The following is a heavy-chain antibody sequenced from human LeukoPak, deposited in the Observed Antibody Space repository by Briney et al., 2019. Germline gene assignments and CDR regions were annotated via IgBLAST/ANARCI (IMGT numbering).Heavy chain of an antibody. CDR2: IGSSENYI. V-gene: IGHV3-21*01. J-gene: IGHJ6*03. CDR1: GFTFSSYE. Sequence: PGGSLRLSCAASGFTFSSYEMNWVRQAPGKGLEWVSSIGSSENYIYYADSLKGRFTISRDNAKNSLYLQMNSLRAEDTAVYYCARGGYDVIVPAASNYYYMDVWGKGTTVTVSS. D-gene: IGHD2-2*01. CDR3: ARGGYDVIVPAASNYYYMDV.